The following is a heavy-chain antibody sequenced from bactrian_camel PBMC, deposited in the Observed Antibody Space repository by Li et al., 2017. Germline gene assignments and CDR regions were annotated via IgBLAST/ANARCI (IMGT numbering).Heavy chain of an antibody. CDR1: GYAYSDGYC. V-gene: IGHV3S55*01. CDR2: IAGDGKT. Sequence: HVQLVESGGGSVQAGGSLRLSCVVSGYAYSDGYCLGWFRQAPGKEREGVAAIAGDGKTDYADSVKGRATISRDNAKNTLYLQMNSLTTEDTARYYCATGPVGAYWGQGTQVTVS. J-gene: IGHJ4*01. CDR3: ATGPVGAY.